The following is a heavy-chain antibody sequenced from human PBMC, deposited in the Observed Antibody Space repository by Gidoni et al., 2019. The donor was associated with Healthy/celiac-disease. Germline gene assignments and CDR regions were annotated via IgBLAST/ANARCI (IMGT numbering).Heavy chain of an antibody. Sequence: QVQLVQSGAEVKKPGSSVKVSCKASGGTFRSYAISWVRQAPGQGLEWMGGIIPIFGTANYAQKCQGRVTITADESTSTAYMELSSLRSEDTAVYYCASLGGLYSSSPDGYFQHWGQGTLVTVSS. V-gene: IGHV1-69*01. CDR3: ASLGGLYSSSPDGYFQH. J-gene: IGHJ1*01. D-gene: IGHD6-13*01. CDR1: GGTFRSYA. CDR2: IIPIFGTA.